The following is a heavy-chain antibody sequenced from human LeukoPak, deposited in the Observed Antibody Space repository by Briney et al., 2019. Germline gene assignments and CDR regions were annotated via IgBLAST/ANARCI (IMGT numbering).Heavy chain of an antibody. J-gene: IGHJ4*02. Sequence: PGGSLRLSCAASGFTFSSYGMFWVRQAPGKGLEWVAVISYDGSNKYYADSVKGRFTISRDNSKNTLYLQMNSLRAEDTAVYYCAKDWGYSTSQGYYFDYWGQGTVVTVSS. CDR3: AKDWGYSTSQGYYFDY. D-gene: IGHD6-13*01. V-gene: IGHV3-30*18. CDR1: GFTFSSYG. CDR2: ISYDGSNK.